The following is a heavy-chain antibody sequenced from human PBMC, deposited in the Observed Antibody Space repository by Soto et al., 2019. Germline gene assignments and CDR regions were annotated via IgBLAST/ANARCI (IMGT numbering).Heavy chain of an antibody. CDR1: GFTFSSYG. CDR2: ISYDGSSK. CDR3: AKDRPIAALDY. Sequence: PGGSLRLSCAASGFTFSSYGMHWVRQAPGKGLEWVAVISYDGSSKYYADSVKGRFTISRDNSKNTLYLQMNSLRAEDTAVYYCAKDRPIAALDYWGQGTLVTVYS. V-gene: IGHV3-30*18. J-gene: IGHJ4*02. D-gene: IGHD6-6*01.